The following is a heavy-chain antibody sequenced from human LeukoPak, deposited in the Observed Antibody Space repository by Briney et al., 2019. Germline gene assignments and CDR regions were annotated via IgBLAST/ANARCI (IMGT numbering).Heavy chain of an antibody. Sequence: SETLSLTCSVSGDDIYNHYWSWVRQPPGKDPEWIAYIYYTGTTSGRTDYNPSLQSRVSISIDTSKSQFSLRLDSVTAADTAFYYCAEIPRIWGQGILVTVSS. J-gene: IGHJ4*02. D-gene: IGHD5-24*01. CDR2: IYYTGTTSGRT. V-gene: IGHV4-59*11. CDR3: AEIPRI. CDR1: GDDIYNHY.